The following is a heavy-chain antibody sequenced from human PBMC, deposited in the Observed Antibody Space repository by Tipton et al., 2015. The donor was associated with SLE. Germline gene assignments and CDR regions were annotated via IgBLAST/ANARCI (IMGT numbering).Heavy chain of an antibody. J-gene: IGHJ4*02. CDR1: GFTLSSYW. V-gene: IGHV3-74*01. Sequence: GSLRLSCAASGFTLSSYWTNWVRQAPGKGLVWVSRINSDGSIITYADSVKGRFTISRDNAKNTLYLQMNSLRAEDTAVYYCARAQYTSSRFDYWGQGTLVTVSS. CDR2: INSDGSII. CDR3: ARAQYTSSRFDY. D-gene: IGHD6-6*01.